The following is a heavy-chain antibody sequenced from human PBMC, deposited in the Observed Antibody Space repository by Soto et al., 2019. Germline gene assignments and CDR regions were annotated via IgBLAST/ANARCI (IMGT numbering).Heavy chain of an antibody. CDR2: IDPSDSYT. CDR3: ARLGYSYGYPSDADDY. V-gene: IGHV5-10-1*03. J-gene: IGHJ4*02. D-gene: IGHD5-18*01. CDR1: GYSFTSYW. Sequence: EVQLVQSGAEVKKPGESLRISCKGSGYSFTSYWISWVRQMPGKGLEWMGRIDPSDSYTNYSPSFQGHVTISADKSISTAYLQWSCLKASDTAMYYCARLGYSYGYPSDADDYWGQGTLVTVSS.